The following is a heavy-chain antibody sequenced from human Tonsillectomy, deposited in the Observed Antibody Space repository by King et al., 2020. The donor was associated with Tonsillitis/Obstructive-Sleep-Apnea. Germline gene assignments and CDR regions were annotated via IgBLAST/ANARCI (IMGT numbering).Heavy chain of an antibody. V-gene: IGHV4-61*01. Sequence: VQLQESGPGPVKPSETLSLTCTVSGGSVSSSSFYWSWIRQPPGKGLEWIGYIYYSGSTNYNPSLKSRVTISVDTSKNQFSLKLNSVTAADTAVYYCARIIRPYYYFDYWGQGTLVTVSS. CDR2: IYYSGST. D-gene: IGHD2-21*01. J-gene: IGHJ4*02. CDR1: GGSVSSSSFY. CDR3: ARIIRPYYYFDY.